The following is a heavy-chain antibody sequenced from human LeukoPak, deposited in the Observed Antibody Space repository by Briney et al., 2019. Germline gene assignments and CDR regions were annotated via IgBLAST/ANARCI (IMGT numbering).Heavy chain of an antibody. V-gene: IGHV3-64*01. CDR1: GFTYSSYA. Sequence: GSLRLSCAASGFTYSSYAMHWVRQAPGKGLEYVSAISSNGGSTYYANSVKGRFSISRDNSKNTLYLQMGSLRAEDMAVYYCARSYAYCSGGSCYDTPCYYYGMDVWGQGTTVTVSS. CDR2: ISSNGGST. D-gene: IGHD2-15*01. J-gene: IGHJ6*02. CDR3: ARSYAYCSGGSCYDTPCYYYGMDV.